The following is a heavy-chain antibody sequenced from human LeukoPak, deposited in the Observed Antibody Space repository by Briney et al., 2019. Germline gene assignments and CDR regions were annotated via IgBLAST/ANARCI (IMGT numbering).Heavy chain of an antibody. CDR3: AKDYSKTSYYGSGTYYRPNWFDP. CDR2: IIGSSNTI. Sequence: PGGSLRLSCAASGFTFSSYEMNWVRQAPGKGLEWIAYIIGSSNTIYYADSVKGRFTISRGNSKNTLYLQMNSLRAEDTAVYYCAKDYSKTSYYGSGTYYRPNWFDPWGQGTLVTVSS. J-gene: IGHJ5*02. CDR1: GFTFSSYE. V-gene: IGHV3-48*01. D-gene: IGHD3-10*01.